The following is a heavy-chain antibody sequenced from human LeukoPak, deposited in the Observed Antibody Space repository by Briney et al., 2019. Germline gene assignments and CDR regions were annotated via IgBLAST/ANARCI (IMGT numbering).Heavy chain of an antibody. CDR2: IYPNSGDT. J-gene: IGHJ3*01. V-gene: IGHV1-2*02. Sequence: ASVKVSCKASGYTFTGYYMHWVRQAPGQGLEWMGWIYPNSGDTKYAQKFQGRVTVTRDTSISTAFMEVNRLTSDDTAVYYCVRSGSDAFDVWGQGQWSPSLQ. D-gene: IGHD1-26*01. CDR1: GYTFTGYY. CDR3: VRSGSDAFDV.